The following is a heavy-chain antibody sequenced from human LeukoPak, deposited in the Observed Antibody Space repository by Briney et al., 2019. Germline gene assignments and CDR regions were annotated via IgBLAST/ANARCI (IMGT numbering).Heavy chain of an antibody. J-gene: IGHJ5*02. V-gene: IGHV1-8*03. CDR2: MNPTSGNT. CDR1: GYTFTSYD. CDR3: ARGRSMWYYDSSGYYTTSSEYNWFDP. D-gene: IGHD3-22*01. Sequence: GASVKVSCTASGYTFTSYDINWVRQATGQGLEWMGWMNPTSGNTGYAQKFQGRVTITRNTSISTAYMELSSLRSEDTAVYYFARGRSMWYYDSSGYYTTSSEYNWFDPWGQGTLVTVSS.